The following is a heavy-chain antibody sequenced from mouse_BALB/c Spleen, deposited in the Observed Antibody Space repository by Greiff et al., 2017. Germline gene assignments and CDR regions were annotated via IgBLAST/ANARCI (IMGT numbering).Heavy chain of an antibody. CDR1: GFSLTSYG. J-gene: IGHJ4*01. D-gene: IGHD2-4*01. CDR2: IWRGGST. CDR3: AKNYDYDGYYYAMDY. Sequence: QVHVKQSGPSLVQPSQSLSITCTVSGFSLTSYGVHWVRQSPGKGLEWLGVIWRGGSTDYNAAFMSRLSITKDNSKSQVFFKMNSLQADDTAIYYCAKNYDYDGYYYAMDYWGQGTSVTVSS. V-gene: IGHV2-5-1*01.